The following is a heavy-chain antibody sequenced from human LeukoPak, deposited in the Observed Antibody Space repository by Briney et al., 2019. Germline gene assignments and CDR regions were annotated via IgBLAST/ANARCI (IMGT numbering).Heavy chain of an antibody. V-gene: IGHV3-30*18. J-gene: IGHJ4*02. CDR3: AKEYYDILTGQSAFDY. D-gene: IGHD3-9*01. CDR1: GFTFSSYG. Sequence: GGSLRLSCAASGFTFSSYGMHWVRQAPGKGLEWVAVISYDGSNKYYADSVKGRFTISGDNSKNTLYLQMNSLRAEDTAVYYCAKEYYDILTGQSAFDYWGQGTLVTVSS. CDR2: ISYDGSNK.